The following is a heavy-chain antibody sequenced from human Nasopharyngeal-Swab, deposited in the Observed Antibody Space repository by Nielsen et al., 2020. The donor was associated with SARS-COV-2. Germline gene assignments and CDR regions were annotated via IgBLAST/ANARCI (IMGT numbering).Heavy chain of an antibody. V-gene: IGHV3-23*01. Sequence: GGSLRLSCAASGFTFSSYAMSWVRQAPGKGLEWVSIISGSGDTTYYADSVNDRFTISRDNSKNTLYLQMNSRRVEDTALYYCAKAPYLRGLDVWGQGTTVTVSS. D-gene: IGHD2-21*01. CDR2: ISGSGDTT. CDR1: GFTFSSYA. J-gene: IGHJ6*02. CDR3: AKAPYLRGLDV.